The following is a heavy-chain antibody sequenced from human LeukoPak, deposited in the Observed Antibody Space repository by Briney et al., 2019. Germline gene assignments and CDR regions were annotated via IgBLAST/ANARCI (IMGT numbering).Heavy chain of an antibody. CDR3: ARGVVITSNDAFDI. J-gene: IGHJ3*02. CDR2: IIPILGIA. V-gene: IGHV1-69*02. Sequence: SVKVSCKASGGAFSSYTISWVRQAPGQGLEWMGRIIPILGIANYAQKFQGRVTITADKSTSTAYMELSSLRSEDTAVYYCARGVVITSNDAFDIWGQGTTVTVSS. D-gene: IGHD3-22*01. CDR1: GGAFSSYT.